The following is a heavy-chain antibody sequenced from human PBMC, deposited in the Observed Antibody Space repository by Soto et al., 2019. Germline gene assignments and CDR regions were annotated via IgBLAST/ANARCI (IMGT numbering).Heavy chain of an antibody. D-gene: IGHD3-16*01. CDR3: ARGWGLVS. Sequence: QMEQSGAEVRKPGPSVKVSCKPSGGSLTSYPMAWVRQAPGQGFEWMGGIIPIHGTTEYAQKFQGRVTITADESKNRATLELTGLTSEDTAVYYCARGWGLVSWGQGTLVTVSS. CDR1: GGSLTSYP. CDR2: IIPIHGTT. J-gene: IGHJ4*02. V-gene: IGHV1-69*01.